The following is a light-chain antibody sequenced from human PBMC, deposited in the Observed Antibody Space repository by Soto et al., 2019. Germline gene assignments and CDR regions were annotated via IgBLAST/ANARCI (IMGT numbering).Light chain of an antibody. CDR1: QSVSSSY. Sequence: EIVLTQSPGTLSLSPGERATLSCRASQSVSSSYLAWYQQKPGQAPRLLIYGASIRATGIPDRFSGSGSGTDFTLTISRLEPEDFAVYYCRQYGSSRLTFGGGTKVEIK. V-gene: IGKV3-20*01. CDR2: GAS. CDR3: RQYGSSRLT. J-gene: IGKJ4*01.